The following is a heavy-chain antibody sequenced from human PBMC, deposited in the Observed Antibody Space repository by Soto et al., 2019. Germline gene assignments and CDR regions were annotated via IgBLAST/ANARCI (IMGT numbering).Heavy chain of an antibody. CDR2: ISSSSSYI. Sequence: GGSLRLSCAASGFTFSSYSMNWVRQAPGKGLEWVSSISSSSSYIYYADSVKGRFTISRDNAKNPLYLQMNSLRAEDTAVYYCAKDSVRGMDVWGKGTTVTVSS. D-gene: IGHD3-10*01. V-gene: IGHV3-21*04. J-gene: IGHJ6*03. CDR3: AKDSVRGMDV. CDR1: GFTFSSYS.